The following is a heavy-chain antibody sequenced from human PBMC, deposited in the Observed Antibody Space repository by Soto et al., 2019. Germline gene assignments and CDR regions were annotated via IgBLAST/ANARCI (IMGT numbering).Heavy chain of an antibody. V-gene: IGHV4-30-2*01. J-gene: IGHJ4*02. Sequence: SETLSLTCAISVGSPNYYYWTWIRQPPGKGLEWIGYIYHSGSTYYNPSLKSRVTISVDRSKNQFSLKLSSVTAADTAVYYCARLLELRFDYWGQGTLVTVSS. CDR3: ARLLELRFDY. CDR2: IYHSGST. D-gene: IGHD3-3*01. CDR1: VGSPNYYY.